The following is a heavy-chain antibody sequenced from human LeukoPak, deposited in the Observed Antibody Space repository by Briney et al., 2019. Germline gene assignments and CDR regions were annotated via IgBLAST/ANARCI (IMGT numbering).Heavy chain of an antibody. D-gene: IGHD3-10*01. J-gene: IGHJ3*02. CDR2: IYTSGSN. V-gene: IGHV4-4*07. CDR1: GGSFSSYY. Sequence: SETLSLTCTVSGGSFSSYYWRWIRQPAGKGLEWIGRIYTSGSNNYNPSLKSGVTMSVDTSKTQFSLKLSSVTAADTAVYYCARVYRGGYVEDAFYIWGQGTMVTVSS. CDR3: ARVYRGGYVEDAFYI.